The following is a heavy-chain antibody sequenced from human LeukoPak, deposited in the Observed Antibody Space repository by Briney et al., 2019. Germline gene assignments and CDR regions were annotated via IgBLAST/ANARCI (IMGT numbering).Heavy chain of an antibody. D-gene: IGHD5-24*01. V-gene: IGHV1-18*01. CDR2: ISAYNGNT. J-gene: IGHJ4*02. Sequence: ASVKVSCKASGYTFTSYGISWVRQAPGQGLEWMGWISAYNGNTNYAQKLQGRVTMTTDTSTSTAYMELSSLRSEDTAVYYCASSLLIRDGPTIMGGYFDYWGQGTLVTVSS. CDR1: GYTFTSYG. CDR3: ASSLLIRDGPTIMGGYFDY.